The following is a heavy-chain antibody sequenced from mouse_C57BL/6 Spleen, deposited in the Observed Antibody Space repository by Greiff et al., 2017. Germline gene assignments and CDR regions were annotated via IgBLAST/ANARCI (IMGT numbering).Heavy chain of an antibody. J-gene: IGHJ3*01. CDR1: GFTFTSYW. D-gene: IGHD2-5*01. Sequence: QVQLQQPGAELVKPGASVKLSCTASGFTFTSYWMQWVKQRPGQGLEWIGEIDPSDSYTNYHPKFKGKATLTVDTSTSTANMQLSSLTSDDSAVYYCARERVYSNYLFDYWGQGTLVTVSA. CDR2: IDPSDSYT. V-gene: IGHV1-50*01. CDR3: ARERVYSNYLFDY.